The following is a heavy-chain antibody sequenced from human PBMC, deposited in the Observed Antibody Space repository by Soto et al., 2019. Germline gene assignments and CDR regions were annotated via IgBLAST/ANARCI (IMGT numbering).Heavy chain of an antibody. CDR1: PCSIRIGCSY. J-gene: IGHJ4*02. Sequence: PADTLYLTGPVSPCSIRIGCSYLSWIRQHPGQSLEWIGYIYYRGSTYYNPSLKSRVTTSVDTLKTQCSRKVRSVTAAEWAVYYCARGPLPLVPFDNWGKGTLVT. CDR2: IYYRGST. V-gene: IGHV4-31*03. CDR3: ARGPLPLVPFDN.